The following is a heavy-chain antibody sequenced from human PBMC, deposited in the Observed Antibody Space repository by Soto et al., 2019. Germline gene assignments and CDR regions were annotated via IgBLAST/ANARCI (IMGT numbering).Heavy chain of an antibody. CDR2: IYYSGST. V-gene: IGHV4-31*03. CDR3: ARVSPQIWFGEPSSYDY. Sequence: QVQLQESGPGLVKPSQTLSLTCTVSGGSISSGGYYWSWIRQHPGKGLEWIGYIYYSGSTYYNPSLKSRVTTSVDPSKNQFSLKLSSVPAADTAVYYCARVSPQIWFGEPSSYDYWGQGTLVTVSS. D-gene: IGHD3-10*01. CDR1: GGSISSGGYY. J-gene: IGHJ4*02.